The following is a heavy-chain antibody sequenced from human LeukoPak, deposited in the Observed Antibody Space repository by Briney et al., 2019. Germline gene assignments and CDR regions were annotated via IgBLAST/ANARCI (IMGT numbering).Heavy chain of an antibody. CDR2: IRYDGSNK. V-gene: IGHV3-30*02. CDR1: GFTFSSYG. Sequence: GGTLRLSCAASGFTFSSYGMSWVRQAPGKGLEWVAFIRYDGSNKYYADSVKGRFTISRDNSKNTLYLQMNSLRAEDTAVYYCAREGWYGGYYFDYWGQGTLVTVSS. J-gene: IGHJ4*02. CDR3: AREGWYGGYYFDY. D-gene: IGHD6-19*01.